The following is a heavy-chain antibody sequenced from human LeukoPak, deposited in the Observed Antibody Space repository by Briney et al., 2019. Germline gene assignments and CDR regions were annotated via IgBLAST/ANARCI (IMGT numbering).Heavy chain of an antibody. CDR1: GGPIGSGDYY. CDR2: IYYSGST. CDR3: AREVVVVAATPDYYYYGMDV. Sequence: SQTLSLTCTVSGGPIGSGDYYWSWIRQPPGKGLEWIGYIYYSGSTYYNPSLKSRVTISVDTSKNQFSLKLSSVTAADTAVYYCAREVVVVAATPDYYYYGMDVWGQGTTVTVSS. V-gene: IGHV4-30-4*01. J-gene: IGHJ6*02. D-gene: IGHD2-15*01.